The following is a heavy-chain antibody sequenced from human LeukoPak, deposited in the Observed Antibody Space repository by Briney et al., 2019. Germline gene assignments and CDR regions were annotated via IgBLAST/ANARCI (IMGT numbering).Heavy chain of an antibody. D-gene: IGHD2-21*01. CDR1: GFTFSTFG. J-gene: IGHJ4*02. CDR3: ATGPSYCGGDCYYYFDY. Sequence: GGSLRLSCAASGFTFSTFGMHWVRQAPGKGLEWVANIKEDGSEKYYVDSVKGRFTISRDNAKNSLYLQMNTLRAEDTALYYCATGPSYCGGDCYYYFDYWGQGTLVTVSS. V-gene: IGHV3-7*01. CDR2: IKEDGSEK.